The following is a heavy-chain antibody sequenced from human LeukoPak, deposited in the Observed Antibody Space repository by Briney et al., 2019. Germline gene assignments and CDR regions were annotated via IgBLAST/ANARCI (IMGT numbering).Heavy chain of an antibody. V-gene: IGHV5-10-1*01. D-gene: IGHD6-13*01. Sequence: GESLKISCKGSGYSFTSYWISWVRQMPGKGLEWMGRIDPSDSYTNYSPSFQGHVTISADKSISTAYLQWSSLKASDTAMYYCASSRIAAAGTFDYWGQGTLVTASS. CDR1: GYSFTSYW. J-gene: IGHJ4*02. CDR3: ASSRIAAAGTFDY. CDR2: IDPSDSYT.